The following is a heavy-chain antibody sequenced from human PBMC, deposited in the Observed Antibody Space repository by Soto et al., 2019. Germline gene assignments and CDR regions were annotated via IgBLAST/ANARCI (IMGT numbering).Heavy chain of an antibody. V-gene: IGHV3-21*01. CDR3: AREKEDEGSSSLRVYYGVDV. J-gene: IGHJ6*02. Sequence: LRLSCVASGFTLSSYRMTWVRQGPGKGLEWVSSISSRSDYIHYTDSVKGRFTISRDNAKNLLYLQMNSLRAEDAAVYYCAREKEDEGSSSLRVYYGVDVWGQGTTVTVSS. CDR2: ISSRSDYI. D-gene: IGHD6-6*01. CDR1: GFTLSSYR.